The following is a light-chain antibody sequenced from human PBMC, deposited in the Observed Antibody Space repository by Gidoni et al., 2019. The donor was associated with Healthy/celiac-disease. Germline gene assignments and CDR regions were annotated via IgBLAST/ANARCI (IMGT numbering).Light chain of an antibody. CDR2: GAS. V-gene: IGKV3-15*01. CDR1: QSVSSN. Sequence: EIVMTQSPATLSVSPGERATISCRASQSVSSNLAWYQQKPGQAPRLLIYGASTRATGIPARFRGSGSGTKVTLTISSLQSEDFAVYYCQQYNNWPWTFGQGTKVEIK. J-gene: IGKJ1*01. CDR3: QQYNNWPWT.